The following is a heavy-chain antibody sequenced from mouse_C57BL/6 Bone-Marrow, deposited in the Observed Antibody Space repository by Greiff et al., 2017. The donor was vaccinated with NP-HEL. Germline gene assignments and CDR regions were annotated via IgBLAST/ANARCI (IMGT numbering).Heavy chain of an antibody. CDR1: GYSITSGYY. V-gene: IGHV3-6*01. CDR2: ISYDGSN. J-gene: IGHJ3*01. CDR3: AKAYGSSGWFAY. D-gene: IGHD1-1*01. Sequence: ESGPGLVKPSQSLSLTCSVTGYSITSGYYWNWIRQFPGNKLEWMGYISYDGSNNYNPSLKNRISITRDTSKNQFFLKLNSVTTEDTATYYCAKAYGSSGWFAYWGQGTLVTVSA.